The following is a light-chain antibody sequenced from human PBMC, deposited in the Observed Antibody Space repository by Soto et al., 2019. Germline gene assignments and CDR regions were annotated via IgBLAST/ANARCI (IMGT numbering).Light chain of an antibody. Sequence: DIQMTQSPSTLSASVGDRVTITCRASQSISSWLAWYQQKPGKAPNLLIYKASSLESGVPSRFSGSGSGTEFTLTISSLQPDDFSTYYCQQYKTFGQGTKVDIK. CDR2: KAS. CDR1: QSISSW. J-gene: IGKJ1*01. CDR3: QQYKT. V-gene: IGKV1-5*03.